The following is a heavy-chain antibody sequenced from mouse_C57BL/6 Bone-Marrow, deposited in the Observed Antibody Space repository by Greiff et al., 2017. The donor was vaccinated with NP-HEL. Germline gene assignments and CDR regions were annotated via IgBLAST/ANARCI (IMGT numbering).Heavy chain of an antibody. V-gene: IGHV1-82*01. CDR3: AIYGTRYWYFDV. CDR1: GYAFSSSW. D-gene: IGHD1-1*01. Sequence: VKLQESGPELVKPGASVKISCKASGYAFSSSWMNWVKQRPGKGLEWIGRIYPGDGDTNYNGKFKGKATLTADKSSSTAYMQLSSLTSEDSAVYFCAIYGTRYWYFDVWGTGTTVTVSS. J-gene: IGHJ1*03. CDR2: IYPGDGDT.